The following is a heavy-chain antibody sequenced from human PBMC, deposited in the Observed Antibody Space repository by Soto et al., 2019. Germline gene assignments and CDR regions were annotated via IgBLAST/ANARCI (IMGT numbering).Heavy chain of an antibody. Sequence: ASVKVSCKASGYTFTSYGISWVRQAPGQGLEWMGWISAYNGNTNYAQKLQGRVTMTTDTSTSTAYMELRSLRSDDTAVYYCAREGPAGTTNAINWFDPWGQGTLVTAPQ. CDR1: GYTFTSYG. CDR3: AREGPAGTTNAINWFDP. V-gene: IGHV1-18*01. D-gene: IGHD1-7*01. CDR2: ISAYNGNT. J-gene: IGHJ5*02.